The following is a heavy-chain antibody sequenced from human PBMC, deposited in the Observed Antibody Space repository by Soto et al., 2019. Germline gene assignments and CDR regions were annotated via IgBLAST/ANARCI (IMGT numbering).Heavy chain of an antibody. V-gene: IGHV3-11*01. Sequence: QVQLVESGGGLVKPGGSRRLSCAASGFTFSDYYMNWIRQAPGKGLEWVSNISSSDNTIYYADSVKGRFTISRDNAKHSLYLQMSSLRAEDTAVYYCARDSRPVTLWGQGTLVTVAS. D-gene: IGHD2-15*01. CDR1: GFTFSDYY. J-gene: IGHJ4*02. CDR2: ISSSDNTI. CDR3: ARDSRPVTL.